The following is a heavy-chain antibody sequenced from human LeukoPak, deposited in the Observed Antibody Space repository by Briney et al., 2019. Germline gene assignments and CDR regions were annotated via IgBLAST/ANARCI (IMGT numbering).Heavy chain of an antibody. CDR2: ISASGGGT. CDR3: AKEVTPGALLYGPFDY. CDR1: EFIFSSYG. D-gene: IGHD4-23*01. V-gene: IGHV3-23*01. J-gene: IGHJ4*02. Sequence: GGSLRLSCAASEFIFSSYGMSWVRRAPGKGLEWVSAISASGGGTYYADSVKGRFTISRDNSRNTLYLEMNSLRAEDTAIYYCAKEVTPGALLYGPFDYWGQGTLVTVSS.